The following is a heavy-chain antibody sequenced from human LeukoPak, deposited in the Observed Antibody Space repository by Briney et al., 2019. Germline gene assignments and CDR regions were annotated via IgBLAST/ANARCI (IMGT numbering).Heavy chain of an antibody. D-gene: IGHD4-23*01. CDR3: ARVTWGDYGGYFDY. Sequence: GSLRLSCAASGFTFSNAWMNWVRQAPGKGLEWVSSISSSSSYIYYADSVKGRFTISRDNAKNSLYLQMNSLRAEDTAVYYCARVTWGDYGGYFDYWGQGTLVTVSS. CDR2: ISSSSSYI. J-gene: IGHJ4*02. CDR1: GFTFSNAW. V-gene: IGHV3-21*01.